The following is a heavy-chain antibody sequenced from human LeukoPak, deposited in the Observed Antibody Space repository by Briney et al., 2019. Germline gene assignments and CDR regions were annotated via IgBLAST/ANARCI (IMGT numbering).Heavy chain of an antibody. V-gene: IGHV4-34*01. J-gene: IGHJ4*02. Sequence: PSETLSLTCAVYGGSFSGYYWSWIRQPPGKGLEWIGEINHSGSTNYNPSLKSRVTISVDTSKNQFSLKLSSVTAADTAAYYCARVVIVVTIFGVVTYGFDYWGQGTLVTVSS. CDR3: ARVVIVVTIFGVVTYGFDY. CDR1: GGSFSGYY. D-gene: IGHD3-3*01. CDR2: INHSGST.